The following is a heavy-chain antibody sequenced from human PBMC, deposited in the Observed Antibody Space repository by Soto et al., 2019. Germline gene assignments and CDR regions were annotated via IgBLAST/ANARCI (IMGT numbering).Heavy chain of an antibody. J-gene: IGHJ4*02. Sequence: QITLKESGPTLVKPTQTLTLTCTFSGFSLSTSGVGVDWIRQPPGKALEWLALIYWNDDKRYSPSLKSRLTITKDTSKNQVVLTMTNMDPVDTATYYCAHSCGILAYCGGDCYSPFDYWGQGTLVTVSS. D-gene: IGHD2-21*02. V-gene: IGHV2-5*01. CDR2: IYWNDDK. CDR3: AHSCGILAYCGGDCYSPFDY. CDR1: GFSLSTSGVG.